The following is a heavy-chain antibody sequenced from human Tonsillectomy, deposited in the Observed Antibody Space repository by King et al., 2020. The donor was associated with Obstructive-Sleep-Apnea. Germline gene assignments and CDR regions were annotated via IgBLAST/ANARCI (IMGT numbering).Heavy chain of an antibody. Sequence: VQLVESGGGLVQPGRSLRLSCAASGFTFDDYAMHWVRQAPGKGLEWVSGISWNSGSIGYADSVKCRFTISRDNAKNSLYLQMNSLRAEDTALYYCAKDVVVAASYAFDIWGQGTMVTVSS. CDR1: GFTFDDYA. CDR2: ISWNSGSI. CDR3: AKDVVVAASYAFDI. J-gene: IGHJ3*02. D-gene: IGHD2-15*01. V-gene: IGHV3-9*01.